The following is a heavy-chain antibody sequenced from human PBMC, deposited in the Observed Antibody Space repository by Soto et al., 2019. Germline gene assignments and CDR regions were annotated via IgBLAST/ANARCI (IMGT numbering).Heavy chain of an antibody. CDR3: AASAGDYYFDY. J-gene: IGHJ4*02. CDR2: IYYGGRT. V-gene: IGHV4-31*11. CDR1: GGSFSGYY. D-gene: IGHD2-21*01. Sequence: SETLSLTCAVYGGSFSGYYWNWIRQHPEKGLEWIGYIYYGGRTDYNPSLKSRVDMSVDTSKNQVSLNLNSVTGADTAMYYCAASAGDYYFDYWGQGTVVTVSS.